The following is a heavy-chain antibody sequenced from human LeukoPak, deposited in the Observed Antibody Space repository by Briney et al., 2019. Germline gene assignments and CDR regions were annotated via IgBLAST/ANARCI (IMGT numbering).Heavy chain of an antibody. V-gene: IGHV1-46*01. D-gene: IGHD3-10*01. J-gene: IGHJ4*02. CDR2: IDPSGGGT. CDR1: GYTFTTYY. CDR3: ASLGSGSSRIIDFDY. Sequence: ASVKVSCKASGYTFTTYYMHWVRQAPGQGLEWMGIIDPSGGGTNYAQKFQGIVTMTRDTSTSTVYMELSSLRSEDTAVYYCASLGSGSSRIIDFDYWGQGTLVTVSS.